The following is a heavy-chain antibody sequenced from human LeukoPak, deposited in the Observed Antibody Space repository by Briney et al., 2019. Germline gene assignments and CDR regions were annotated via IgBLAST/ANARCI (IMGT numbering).Heavy chain of an antibody. CDR3: ARHDGVGSDY. D-gene: IGHD3-3*01. CDR2: IYYSGST. J-gene: IGHJ4*02. Sequence: SETLSLTCTVSGGSISSYYWSWIRQPPGKGLEWIGYIYYSGSTNYNPSLKSRVTISVDTSKNQFSLKLSSVTAADTAVYYCARHDGVGSDYWGQGTLVTVSS. V-gene: IGHV4-59*01. CDR1: GGSISSYY.